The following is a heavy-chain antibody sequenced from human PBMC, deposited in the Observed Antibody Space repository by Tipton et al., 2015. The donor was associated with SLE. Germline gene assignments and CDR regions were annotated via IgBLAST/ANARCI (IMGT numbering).Heavy chain of an antibody. Sequence: QLVQSGGGLVQPGESLRLSCEVSGFNFRSYWMSWVRQVPGKGLEWVANIKQDGSEKYYVYFVEGRFTISRDNAKNSLYLQMNSLRAEDTALYYCAKDIRFCSGGRCYGTVDYWGQGTLVTVSS. D-gene: IGHD2-15*01. V-gene: IGHV3-7*03. CDR2: IKQDGSEK. CDR1: GFNFRSYW. CDR3: AKDIRFCSGGRCYGTVDY. J-gene: IGHJ4*02.